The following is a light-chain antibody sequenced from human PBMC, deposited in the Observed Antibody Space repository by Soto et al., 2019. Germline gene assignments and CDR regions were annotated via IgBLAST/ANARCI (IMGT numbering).Light chain of an antibody. Sequence: QSALTQPPSASGSPGQSVTISCTGTSSDVGGYNSVSWYQQHPDKAPKLMIFEVNKRPSGVPDRFSGSKSGNTASLTVSGLQAEDEADYYCSSYAGSNNVLFGGGTKSPS. V-gene: IGLV2-8*01. CDR2: EVN. J-gene: IGLJ2*01. CDR1: SSDVGGYNS. CDR3: SSYAGSNNVL.